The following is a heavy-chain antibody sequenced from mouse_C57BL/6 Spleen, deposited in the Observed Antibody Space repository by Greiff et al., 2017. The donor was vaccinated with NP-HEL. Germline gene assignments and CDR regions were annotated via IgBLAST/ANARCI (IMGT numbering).Heavy chain of an antibody. CDR2: IRSKSNNYAT. V-gene: IGHV10-1*01. CDR1: GFSFNTYA. D-gene: IGHD1-1*01. Sequence: EVKLVESGGGLVQPKGSLKLSCAASGFSFNTYAMNWVRQAPGKGLEWVARIRSKSNNYATYYADSVKDRFTISRDDSESMLYLQMNNLKTEDTAMYYCVRPSYGSLAWFAYWGQGTLVTVSA. CDR3: VRPSYGSLAWFAY. J-gene: IGHJ3*01.